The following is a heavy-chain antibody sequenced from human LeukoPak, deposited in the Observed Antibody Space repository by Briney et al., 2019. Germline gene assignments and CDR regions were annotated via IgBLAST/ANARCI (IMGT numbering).Heavy chain of an antibody. CDR2: ISWNSGSI. CDR3: AKDTYGDSPGY. D-gene: IGHD4-17*01. V-gene: IGHV3-9*01. J-gene: IGHJ4*02. CDR1: GFTFYDYA. Sequence: GRSLRLSCAASGFTFYDYAMHWVRQAPGKGLEWVSGISWNSGSIGYADSVKGRFTISRDNAKNSLYLQMNSLRAEDTALYYCAKDTYGDSPGYWGQGTLVTVSS.